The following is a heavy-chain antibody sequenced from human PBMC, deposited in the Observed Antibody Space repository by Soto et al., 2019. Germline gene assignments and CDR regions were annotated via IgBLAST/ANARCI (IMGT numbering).Heavy chain of an antibody. D-gene: IGHD6-13*01. CDR2: IYSGGST. CDR3: ARGAAAAGSYYFYFDY. Sequence: PGGSLRLSCAASGFTVSSNRMSWVRQAPGRGLEWVSVIYSGGSTDYADSVKGRFTISRDSSKNTLYLQMNSLRAEDTAMYYCARGAAAAGSYYFYFDYWGQGTLVTVSS. CDR1: GFTVSSNR. V-gene: IGHV3-66*01. J-gene: IGHJ4*02.